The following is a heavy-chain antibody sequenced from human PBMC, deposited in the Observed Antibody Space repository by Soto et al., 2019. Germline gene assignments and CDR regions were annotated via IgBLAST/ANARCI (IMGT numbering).Heavy chain of an antibody. D-gene: IGHD3-9*01. CDR1: GGSISSGGYY. CDR3: ARADILTGYYPPYNWFDP. J-gene: IGHJ5*02. CDR2: IYYSGST. V-gene: IGHV4-31*03. Sequence: QVQLQESGPGLVKPSQTLSLTCTVSGGSISSGGYYWSWIRPHPGKGLEWIGYIYYSGSTYYNPSLKSRVTLSVGTSKNQFALKLSSVTAADTAVYYCARADILTGYYPPYNWFDPWGQGNLVTVSS.